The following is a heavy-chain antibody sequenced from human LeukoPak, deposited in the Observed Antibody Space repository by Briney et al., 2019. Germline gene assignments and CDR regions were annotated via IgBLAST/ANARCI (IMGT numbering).Heavy chain of an antibody. J-gene: IGHJ4*02. Sequence: SETLSLTCTVSGGSISSSSYYWGWIRQPPGKGLEWIGSIYYSGSTYYNPSLKSRVTISVDTSKNQFSLKLSSVTAADTAVYYCARDYALDYWGQGTLVTVSS. D-gene: IGHD4-17*01. CDR3: ARDYALDY. CDR1: GGSISSSSYY. CDR2: IYYSGST. V-gene: IGHV4-39*07.